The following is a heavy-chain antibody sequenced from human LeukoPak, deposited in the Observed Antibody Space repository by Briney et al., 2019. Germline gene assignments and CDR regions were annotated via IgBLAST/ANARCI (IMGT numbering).Heavy chain of an antibody. Sequence: ASVKVSCKAAGCSFLNHDIHWVRQVPGQGLEWLGFISHRGHSTTHAQRLQGRASVTRDTSTSTVYMELNSLRSDDTAVYFCARGFSSGWHLGTGFDPWGPGTLVTVSS. V-gene: IGHV1-46*04. D-gene: IGHD3-22*01. CDR2: ISHRGHST. J-gene: IGHJ5*02. CDR1: GCSFLNHD. CDR3: ARGFSSGWHLGTGFDP.